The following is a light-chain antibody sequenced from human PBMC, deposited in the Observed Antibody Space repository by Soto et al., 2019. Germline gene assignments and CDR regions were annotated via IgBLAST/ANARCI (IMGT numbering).Light chain of an antibody. V-gene: IGKV3-15*01. Sequence: EILLTQSPSTLSLSPGERATLSCRASQSISSYLAWYQQKPGQAPRLLIYDTSTRATGIPARFSGSGSGTEFTLTISSLQYEDFAVYYCQQYNNWHPITFGQGTRLEIK. CDR3: QQYNNWHPIT. CDR2: DTS. J-gene: IGKJ5*01. CDR1: QSISSY.